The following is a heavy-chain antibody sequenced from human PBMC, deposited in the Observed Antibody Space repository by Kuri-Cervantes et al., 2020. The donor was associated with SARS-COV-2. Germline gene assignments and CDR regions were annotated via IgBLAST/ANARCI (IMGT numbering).Heavy chain of an antibody. J-gene: IGHJ3*02. CDR2: IKQDGSEK. Sequence: GESLKISCAASGLSFSTDWMTWVRQAPGKGLEWVANIKQDGSEKNYVDSVKGRFTISRDNAKNSLYLQMNSLRAEDTAVYYCARDPRGLWHWAFDIWGQGTMVTVSS. V-gene: IGHV3-7*04. D-gene: IGHD2-21*01. CDR3: ARDPRGLWHWAFDI. CDR1: GLSFSTDW.